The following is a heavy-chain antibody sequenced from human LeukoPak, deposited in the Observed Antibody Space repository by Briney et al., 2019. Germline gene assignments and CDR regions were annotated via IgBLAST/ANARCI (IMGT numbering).Heavy chain of an antibody. CDR2: IYTSGST. D-gene: IGHD2-15*01. J-gene: IGHJ4*02. CDR1: GGSISSGRYY. CDR3: ATGKRYCSGGSRYSSFDY. V-gene: IGHV4-61*02. Sequence: SETLSLTCTVSGGSISSGRYYWNWIRQPAGKGLEWIGRIYTSGSTDYNPSLKSRVTISVDTSKNQFSLNLTSVPAADTAVYYCATGKRYCSGGSRYSSFDYWGQGTLVTVSS.